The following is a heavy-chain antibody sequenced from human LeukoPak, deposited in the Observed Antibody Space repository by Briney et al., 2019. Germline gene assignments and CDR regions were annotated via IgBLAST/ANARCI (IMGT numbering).Heavy chain of an antibody. J-gene: IGHJ4*02. V-gene: IGHV4-38-2*02. CDR1: GYSISSDYY. D-gene: IGHD2-2*01. CDR3: ATLPANQLQGFDY. Sequence: TPSETLSLTCIVSGYSISSDYYWGWIRQPPGKGLEWIGSIYHRGSTYYNPSLKSRVTISVDTSKNQFSLKLSSVTAADTALYYCATLPANQLQGFDYWGQGTLVTVSS. CDR2: IYHRGST.